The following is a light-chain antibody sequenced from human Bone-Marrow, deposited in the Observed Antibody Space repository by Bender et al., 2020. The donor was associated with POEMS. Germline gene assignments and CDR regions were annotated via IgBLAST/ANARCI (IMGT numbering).Light chain of an antibody. CDR2: DIN. CDR1: SSDVGGYYS. J-gene: IGLJ2*01. V-gene: IGLV2-14*01. CDR3: SSYSISDTLVV. Sequence: QSALTQPASVSGSPGQSITISCTGTSSDVGGYYSVSWYQQHPGKAPKLVLYDINNRPSVVSHRFSGSKSGNTASLTISGLQAEDEADYYCSSYSISDTLVVFGGGTKLTVL.